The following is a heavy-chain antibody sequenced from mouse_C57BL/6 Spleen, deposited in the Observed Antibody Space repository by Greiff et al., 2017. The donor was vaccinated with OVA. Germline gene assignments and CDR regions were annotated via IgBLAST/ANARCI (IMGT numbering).Heavy chain of an antibody. V-gene: IGHV1-18*01. D-gene: IGHD1-1*01. CDR1: GYTFTDYN. CDR2: INPNNGGT. Sequence: EVQLQESGPELVKPGASVKIPCKASGYTFTDYNMDWVKQSHGKSLEWIGDINPNNGGTIYNQKFKGKATLTVDKSSSTAYMELRSLTSEDTAVYYCARAIYYYGSIWYFDVWGTGTTVTVSS. J-gene: IGHJ1*03. CDR3: ARAIYYYGSIWYFDV.